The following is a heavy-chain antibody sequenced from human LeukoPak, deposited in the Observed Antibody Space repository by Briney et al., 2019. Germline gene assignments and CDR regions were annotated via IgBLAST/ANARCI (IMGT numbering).Heavy chain of an antibody. CDR2: ISPAGGTT. D-gene: IGHD6-13*01. CDR1: GFPFGSEA. V-gene: IGHV3-23*01. CDR3: AKSRTGSSNWALRIFDN. Sequence: GGSLRLSCTVSGFPFGSEAMSWVRQAPGRGLEWVSSISPAGGTTYYADSVKGRFTISRDNSKNTLYVQMNSLRVEDTAVYYCAKSRTGSSNWALRIFDNWGQGTLVSVSS. J-gene: IGHJ4*02.